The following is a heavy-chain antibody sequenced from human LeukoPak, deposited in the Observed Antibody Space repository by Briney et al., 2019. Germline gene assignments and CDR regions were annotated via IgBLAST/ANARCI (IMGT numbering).Heavy chain of an antibody. CDR2: INHSGST. CDR3: ASAKGWLGAYYYYYGMDV. CDR1: GGSFSGYY. J-gene: IGHJ6*02. Sequence: TSETLSLTCAVYGGSFSGYYWSWIRQPPGKGLEWIGEINHSGSTNYNPSLKSRVTISVDTSKNQFSLKLSSVTAADTAVYYCASAKGWLGAYYYYYGMDVWGQGTTVTVSS. D-gene: IGHD3-10*01. V-gene: IGHV4-34*01.